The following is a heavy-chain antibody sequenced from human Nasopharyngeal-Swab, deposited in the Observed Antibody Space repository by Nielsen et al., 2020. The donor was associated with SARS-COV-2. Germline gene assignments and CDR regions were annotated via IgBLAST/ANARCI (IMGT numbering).Heavy chain of an antibody. CDR2: ISSSGSTI. J-gene: IGHJ4*02. D-gene: IGHD3-22*01. CDR1: GFTFSDYY. Sequence: GESLKISCAASGFTFSDYYMSWIRQAPGKGLEWVSYISSSGSTIYYADSVKGRFTISRDNAKNSLYLQMNSLRAEDTAVYYCARELYYDSSGYPASHFDYWGQGTLVTVSS. CDR3: ARELYYDSSGYPASHFDY. V-gene: IGHV3-11*01.